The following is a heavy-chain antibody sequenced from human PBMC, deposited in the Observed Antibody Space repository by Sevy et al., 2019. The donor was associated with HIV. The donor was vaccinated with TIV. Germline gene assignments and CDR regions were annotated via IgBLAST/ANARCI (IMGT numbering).Heavy chain of an antibody. Sequence: SETLSLTCTVSGGSISSSSYYWGWIRQPPGKGLEWIGSIYYSGSTYYNPSLKSRVTISVETSKNQFSLMLSSVTAADTAVYYCARVGGYYSGGSCYPIFDYWGQGTLVTVSS. V-gene: IGHV4-39*01. CDR2: IYYSGST. J-gene: IGHJ4*02. D-gene: IGHD2-15*01. CDR1: GGSISSSSYY. CDR3: ARVGGYYSGGSCYPIFDY.